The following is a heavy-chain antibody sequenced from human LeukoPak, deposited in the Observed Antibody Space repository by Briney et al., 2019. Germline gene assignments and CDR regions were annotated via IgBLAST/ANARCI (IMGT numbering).Heavy chain of an antibody. J-gene: IGHJ4*02. CDR3: ARDRSCSGGSCYLVD. CDR2: ISSSSSYI. V-gene: IGHV3-21*01. Sequence: PGGSLRLSCAASGFTFSSYSMNWVRQAPGKGLEWVSSISSSSSYIYYADSVKGRFTISRDNAKNSLYLQMNSLRAEDTAVYYCARDRSCSGGSCYLVDWGQGTLVTVSS. CDR1: GFTFSSYS. D-gene: IGHD2-15*01.